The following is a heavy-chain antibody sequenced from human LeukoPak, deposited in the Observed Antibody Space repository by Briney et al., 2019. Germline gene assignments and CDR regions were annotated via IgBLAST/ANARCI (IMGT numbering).Heavy chain of an antibody. CDR1: GYTFTSYD. J-gene: IGHJ6*02. CDR3: ARGTTVPHYGMDV. V-gene: IGHV1-8*01. Sequence: ASVKVSCKASGYTFTSYDINWVRQATGQGLEWMGWMNPNSGNTNYAQKLQGRVTMTTDTSTSTAYMDLRSLRSDDTAVYYCARGTTVPHYGMDVWGQGTTVTVSS. D-gene: IGHD4-11*01. CDR2: MNPNSGNT.